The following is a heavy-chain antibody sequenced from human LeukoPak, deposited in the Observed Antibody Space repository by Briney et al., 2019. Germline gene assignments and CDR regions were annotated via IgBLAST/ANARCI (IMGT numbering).Heavy chain of an antibody. Sequence: PGGSLRLSCAASGFTFSSYAMTWVRQAPGKGLEWVSAITGSGGSTYYTDSVKGRFTISRDNSKNTLYVQMNSLRAEDTAVYYCARLGLGYNYGYRAFDIWGQGTMVTVSS. V-gene: IGHV3-23*01. CDR1: GFTFSSYA. CDR3: ARLGLGYNYGYRAFDI. D-gene: IGHD5-18*01. J-gene: IGHJ3*02. CDR2: ITGSGGST.